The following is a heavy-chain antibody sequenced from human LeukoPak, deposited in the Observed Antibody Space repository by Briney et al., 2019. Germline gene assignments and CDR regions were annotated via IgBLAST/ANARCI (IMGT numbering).Heavy chain of an antibody. CDR2: IYYSGST. D-gene: IGHD5-18*01. V-gene: IGHV4-59*01. Sequence: SETLSLTCTVSGGSISSYYWSWIRQPPGKGLEWIGYIYYSGSTNYNPSLKSRVTISVDTSKNQFSLKLSSVTAADTAVYYCARDRRDTSMVWDYWGRGTLVTVSS. CDR1: GGSISSYY. J-gene: IGHJ4*02. CDR3: ARDRRDTSMVWDY.